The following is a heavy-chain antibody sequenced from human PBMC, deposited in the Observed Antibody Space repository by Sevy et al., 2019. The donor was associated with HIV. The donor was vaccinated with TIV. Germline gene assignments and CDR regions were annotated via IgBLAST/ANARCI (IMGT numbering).Heavy chain of an antibody. V-gene: IGHV3-74*01. CDR3: GREMISMVPGVPDAFDI. D-gene: IGHD3-10*01. J-gene: IGHJ3*02. CDR2: INNDGSNR. Sequence: GGSLRLSCAASGFTFGNYWMHWVRQAPGKGLVWISRINNDGSNRNYADSVKGRFTTSRDNAKNTLYLQMSRRRAEDTVVYHCGREMISMVPGVPDAFDIWGQGTMVTVSS. CDR1: GFTFGNYW.